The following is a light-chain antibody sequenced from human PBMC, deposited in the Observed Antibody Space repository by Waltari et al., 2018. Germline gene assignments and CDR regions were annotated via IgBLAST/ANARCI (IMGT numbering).Light chain of an antibody. CDR3: QQYGSSVMYT. CDR2: GAS. Sequence: VLTQSPGTLSLSPGERVTLSCRASQSLSKKSLAWYQQKPGQAPRLLIYGASSRAAGNPDRFSGSGSGTDFTLTISRLEPEDFAMYYCQQYGSSVMYTFGQGTKLEIK. J-gene: IGKJ2*01. CDR1: QSLSKKS. V-gene: IGKV3-20*01.